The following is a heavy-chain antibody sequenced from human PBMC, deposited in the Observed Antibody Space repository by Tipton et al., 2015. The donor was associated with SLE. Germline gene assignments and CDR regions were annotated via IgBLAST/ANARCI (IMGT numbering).Heavy chain of an antibody. CDR2: ISYTGDT. CDR1: GASISSNTYY. J-gene: IGHJ4*02. Sequence: TLSLTCTVSGASISSNTYYWGWVRQPPGKGLEWIGSISYTGDTYYTPSLKSRVTISVDTSKSRFSLKLSSATAADTAVYYCATHDYDTYYFDYWGQGTLVTVSS. D-gene: IGHD3-16*01. CDR3: ATHDYDTYYFDY. V-gene: IGHV4-39*01.